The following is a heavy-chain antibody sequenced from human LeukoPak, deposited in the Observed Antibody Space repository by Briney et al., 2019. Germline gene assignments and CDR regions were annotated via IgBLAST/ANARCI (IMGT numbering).Heavy chain of an antibody. V-gene: IGHV4-34*01. D-gene: IGHD3-9*01. J-gene: IGHJ3*02. CDR1: GGSFSGYY. CDR3: ARHDPSYYDILTGYYAFDI. CDR2: INHSGST. Sequence: SETLSLTCAVYGGSFSGYYWSWIRQPPGKGLEWIGEINHSGSTNYNPSLKSRVTISVDTSKNQFSLKLSSVTAADTAVYYCARHDPSYYDILTGYYAFDIWGQGTMVTVSS.